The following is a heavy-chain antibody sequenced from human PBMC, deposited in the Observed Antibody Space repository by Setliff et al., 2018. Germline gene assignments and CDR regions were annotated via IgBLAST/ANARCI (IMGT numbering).Heavy chain of an antibody. CDR1: GDSISSRRNY. V-gene: IGHV4-61*09. J-gene: IGHJ6*03. CDR2: IHTSWST. D-gene: IGHD3-3*01. CDR3: ARMSGFQYIDV. Sequence: ASETLSLTCTVSGDSISSRRNYWGWFRQPAGKELEWIGQIHTSWSTNYNPSLKSRVTISLDTSKNQFSLSLTSVTAEDTAVYYCARMSGFQYIDVWDKGTTVTVSS.